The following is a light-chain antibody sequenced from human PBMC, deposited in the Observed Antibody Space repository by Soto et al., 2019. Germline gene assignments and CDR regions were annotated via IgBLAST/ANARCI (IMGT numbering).Light chain of an antibody. CDR1: SSDVGGYNY. CDR2: EVS. J-gene: IGLJ1*01. Sequence: QSVLTQPPSASGSPGQSVTISCAGTSSDVGGYNYVSWYQQYPGKVPKLMIYEVSERPSGVPDRFSGSKSGNTAFLTVSGLQADDEANYYCSSYTSSNTPYVFGTGTKVTVL. V-gene: IGLV2-8*01. CDR3: SSYTSSNTPYV.